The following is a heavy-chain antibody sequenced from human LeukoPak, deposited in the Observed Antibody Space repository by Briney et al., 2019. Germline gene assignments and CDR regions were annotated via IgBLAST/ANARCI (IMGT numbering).Heavy chain of an antibody. D-gene: IGHD4-23*01. CDR3: ARLPYYGGTVTPFDY. J-gene: IGHJ4*02. CDR2: IYRSGST. V-gene: IGHV4-38-2*01. Sequence: SETLSLTCAVSRYSLSSGYYWGWIRQPPGKGLEWIGSIYRSGSTYYNPSLKSRVTIPVDTSKNQFSLKLSSVTAADTSVYYCARLPYYGGTVTPFDYWGQGTLVTVSS. CDR1: RYSLSSGYY.